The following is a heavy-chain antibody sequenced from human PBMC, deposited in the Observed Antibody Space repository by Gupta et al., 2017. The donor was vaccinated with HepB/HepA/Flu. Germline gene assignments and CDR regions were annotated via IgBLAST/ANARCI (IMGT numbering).Heavy chain of an antibody. J-gene: IGHJ4*02. D-gene: IGHD3-3*01. Sequence: QVQLQQWGAGLLKPSETLSPTCAVSGGSFNGFFWTWIRQPPGKGLEWIAEINHLGRTNYNSSLRSRVTISIDTSKNQISLSLHSVTAADTAVYYCARGVWSGYYSPFDYWGQGTLVTVSS. CDR1: GGSFNGFF. V-gene: IGHV4-34*01. CDR3: ARGVWSGYYSPFDY. CDR2: INHLGRT.